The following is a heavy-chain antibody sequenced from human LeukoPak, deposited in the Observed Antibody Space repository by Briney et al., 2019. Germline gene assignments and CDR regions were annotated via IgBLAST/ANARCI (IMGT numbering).Heavy chain of an antibody. V-gene: IGHV4-59*01. D-gene: IGHD3-22*01. CDR1: GGSIGSYY. CDR2: MHYSGSA. Sequence: SETLSLTCTVSGGSIGSYYWTWIRQPPGKGLGWIGYMHYSGSAYYNPSLQSRVTISIDTSKNQFSLKLNSVTAADTALYYCASDSSGYGSATHWGQGTLVTVSS. J-gene: IGHJ4*02. CDR3: ASDSSGYGSATH.